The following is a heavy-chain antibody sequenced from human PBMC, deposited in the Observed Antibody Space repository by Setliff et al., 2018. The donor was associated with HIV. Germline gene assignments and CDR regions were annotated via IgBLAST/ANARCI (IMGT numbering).Heavy chain of an antibody. D-gene: IGHD6-19*01. V-gene: IGHV4-38-2*01. CDR2: IYQSGSI. J-gene: IGHJ5*02. CDR3: ARPRRVRSRAWYWFDI. Sequence: LSLTCAASGYSINSGFSRAWIRQPPGQGPQWIGSIYQSGSIYYNPSLQSRVTISVDSSKNQFSLNLLSVTAADTAVYYCARPRRVRSRAWYWFDIWGQGTLVTVSS. CDR1: GYSINSGFS.